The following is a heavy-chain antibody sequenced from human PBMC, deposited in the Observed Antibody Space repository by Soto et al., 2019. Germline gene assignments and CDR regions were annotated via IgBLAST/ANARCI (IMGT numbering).Heavy chain of an antibody. CDR2: ISYDGSNK. CDR1: GFTFSSYA. Sequence: GESLKISCAASGFTFSSYAMHWVRQAPGKGLEWVAVISYDGSNKYYADSVKGRFTISRDNSKNTLYLQMNSLRAEDTAVYYCARVLVGGWRPFYYYYGMDVWGQGTTVTVSS. V-gene: IGHV3-30-3*01. D-gene: IGHD6-19*01. J-gene: IGHJ6*02. CDR3: ARVLVGGWRPFYYYYGMDV.